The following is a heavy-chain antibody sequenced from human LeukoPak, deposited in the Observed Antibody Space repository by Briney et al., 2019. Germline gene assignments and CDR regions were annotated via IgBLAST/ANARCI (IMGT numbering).Heavy chain of an antibody. V-gene: IGHV4-59*01. CDR3: ARADYGDYRLDV. CDR1: GGSFSGYY. Sequence: SETLSLTCAVYGGSFSGYYWSWIRQPPGKGLEWIGYIYYSGSTNYNPSLKSRVTISVDTSKNQFSLKLSSVTAADTAVYYCARADYGDYRLDVWGQGTTVTVSS. CDR2: IYYSGST. D-gene: IGHD4-17*01. J-gene: IGHJ6*02.